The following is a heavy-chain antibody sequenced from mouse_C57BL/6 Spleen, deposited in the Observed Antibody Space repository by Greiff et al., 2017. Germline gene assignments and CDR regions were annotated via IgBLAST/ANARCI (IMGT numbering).Heavy chain of an antibody. Sequence: VQLQQPGTELVKPGASVKLSCKASGYTFTSYWMHWVKQRPGQGLEWIGNINPSNGGNNYNEKFKSKATLTVDKSSSTAYMQLSSLTSEDSAVYYCAGDGYYRGYAMDYWGQGTSVTVSS. CDR2: INPSNGGN. CDR1: GYTFTSYW. V-gene: IGHV1-53*01. CDR3: AGDGYYRGYAMDY. J-gene: IGHJ4*01. D-gene: IGHD2-3*01.